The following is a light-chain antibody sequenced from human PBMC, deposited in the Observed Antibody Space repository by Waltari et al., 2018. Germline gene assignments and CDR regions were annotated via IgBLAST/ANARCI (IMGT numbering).Light chain of an antibody. CDR1: SGSVSSTSY. CDR2: KIT. CDR3: LLYMGSGIWV. Sequence: QTVVTQEPSLSVSPGGTVTLACALRSGSVSSTSYASWYQQNPGQAPRTLMYKITIRSSGVPDRFSGSILGNKAALTITGAQADDESDYYFLLYMGSGIWVFGGGTKLTVL. J-gene: IGLJ3*02. V-gene: IGLV8-61*01.